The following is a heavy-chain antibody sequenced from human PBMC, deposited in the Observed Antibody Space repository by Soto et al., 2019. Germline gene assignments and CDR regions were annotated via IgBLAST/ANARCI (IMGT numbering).Heavy chain of an antibody. CDR2: IGGAGSNI. CDR3: ARVPYDFWSGYYVPAHDAFDI. CDR1: GFTFSEYA. J-gene: IGHJ3*02. D-gene: IGHD3-3*01. V-gene: IGHV3-23*01. Sequence: GSLRLSCAASGFTFSEYAMTWVRQAPGKGLEWVSVIGGAGSNIYYADSVEGRFTVSRDDSKNTLYLKMDSLRAEDTAVYYCARVPYDFWSGYYVPAHDAFDIWGQGTMVTVSS.